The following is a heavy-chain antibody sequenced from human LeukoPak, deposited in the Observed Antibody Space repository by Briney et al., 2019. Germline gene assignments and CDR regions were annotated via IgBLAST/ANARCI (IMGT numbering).Heavy chain of an antibody. V-gene: IGHV4-39*01. CDR3: ARLWSGYRPPDY. Sequence: SETLSLTCTVSGGSISSSSYYWGWIRQPPGKGLEWIGSIYYSGSTYYNPSLKSRVTISVDTSKNQFSLKLASVTAADTAVYYCARLWSGYRPPDYWGQGTLVTVSS. J-gene: IGHJ4*02. CDR2: IYYSGST. D-gene: IGHD3-3*01. CDR1: GGSISSSSYY.